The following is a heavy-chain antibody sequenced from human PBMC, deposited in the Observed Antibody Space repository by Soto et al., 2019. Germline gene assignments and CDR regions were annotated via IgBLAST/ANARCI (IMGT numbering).Heavy chain of an antibody. D-gene: IGHD2-2*01. V-gene: IGHV1-2*04. J-gene: IGHJ6*03. CDR3: ARGSDVVVPAAMSYYYYMDV. Sequence: QVQLVQSGAEVKKPGASVKVSCKASGYTFTGYYMHWVRQAPGQGLEWMGWINPNSGGTNYAQKFQGWVTMTRDTSISTAYMELGRLRSDDTAVYYCARGSDVVVPAAMSYYYYMDVWGKGSTVTVSS. CDR2: INPNSGGT. CDR1: GYTFTGYY.